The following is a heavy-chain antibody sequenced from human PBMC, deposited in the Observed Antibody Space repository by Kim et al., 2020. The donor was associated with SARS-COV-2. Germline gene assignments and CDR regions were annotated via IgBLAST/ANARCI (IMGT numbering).Heavy chain of an antibody. CDR2: IKEDGSER. D-gene: IGHD1-26*01. Sequence: GGSLRLSCAASGFTFSSDWMSWVRQVPGKGLEWVAKIKEDGSERYHVYSVEGRFTISRDNAKNSLYLQMNSLRAEDTGIYYCARDRSYSLDHWGQGTLVTVSS. CDR1: GFTFSSDW. V-gene: IGHV3-7*01. J-gene: IGHJ4*02. CDR3: ARDRSYSLDH.